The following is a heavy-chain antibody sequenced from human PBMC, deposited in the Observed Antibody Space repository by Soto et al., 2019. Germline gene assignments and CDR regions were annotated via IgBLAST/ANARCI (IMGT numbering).Heavy chain of an antibody. CDR3: ARSQGHTSGWYGWFDL. CDR2: VYWNDDK. J-gene: IGHJ5*02. Sequence: SCPTLVNPTQTLSLTCTFSGFSLDTSGVGXGWIRQPPGKALEWLALVYWNDDKRFSPSLWGRITITKDTSNNQVVLRMTNVDPEDTATYYCARSQGHTSGWYGWFDLWGPGTLVTVSS. V-gene: IGHV2-5*01. CDR1: GFSLDTSGVG. D-gene: IGHD6-19*01.